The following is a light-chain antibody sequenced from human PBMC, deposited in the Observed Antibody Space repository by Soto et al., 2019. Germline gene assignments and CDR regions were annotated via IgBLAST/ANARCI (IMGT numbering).Light chain of an antibody. Sequence: DIQLTQSPSTLSASVGDRVTITSRASQSLNNRLSWYLQKPGKAPKLLIYDASTLESGVSSRFSGTGSETECTLTITDLQADDLATYFCHQYKTYSAFGQGTKV. CDR3: HQYKTYSA. CDR1: QSLNNR. V-gene: IGKV1-5*01. J-gene: IGKJ1*01. CDR2: DAS.